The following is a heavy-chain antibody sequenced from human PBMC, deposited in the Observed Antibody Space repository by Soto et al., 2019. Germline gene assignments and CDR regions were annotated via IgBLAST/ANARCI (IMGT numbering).Heavy chain of an antibody. CDR1: GGTFSSYT. CDR3: ARDLGEFPIYGDYADAFDI. Sequence: QVQLVQSGAEVKKPGSSVKVSCKASGGTFSSYTISWVRQAPGQGLEWMGRIIPILGIANYAQKFQGRVTITADKSTSTAYMELSSLRSEDTAVYYCARDLGEFPIYGDYADAFDIWGQGTMVTVSS. J-gene: IGHJ3*02. V-gene: IGHV1-69*08. D-gene: IGHD4-17*01. CDR2: IIPILGIA.